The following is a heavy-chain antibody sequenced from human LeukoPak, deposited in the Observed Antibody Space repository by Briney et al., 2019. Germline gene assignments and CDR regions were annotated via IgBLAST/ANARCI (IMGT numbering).Heavy chain of an antibody. CDR2: IWYDGT. Sequence: GGSLRLSCAVSGFTFSSYGMHWVRQAPGKGLEWVAVIWYDGTKYADSVKGRFTISRDNSKNTLYLQMNSLRAEDTAVYYCAKGRSTIAAAGTIDYWGQGTLVTVSS. J-gene: IGHJ4*02. D-gene: IGHD6-13*01. V-gene: IGHV3-33*06. CDR3: AKGRSTIAAAGTIDY. CDR1: GFTFSSYG.